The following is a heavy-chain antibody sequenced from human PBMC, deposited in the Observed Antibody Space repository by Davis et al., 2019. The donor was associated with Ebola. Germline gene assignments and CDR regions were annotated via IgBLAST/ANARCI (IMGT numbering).Heavy chain of an antibody. D-gene: IGHD3-10*01. CDR3: ARTYRAMVQGVINWFDP. V-gene: IGHV4-59*02. CDR1: GFTVSSNY. CDR2: IYYSGST. Sequence: GSLRLSCAASGFTVSSNYMSWIRQPPGKGLEWIGYIYYSGSTNYNPSLKSRVTISVDTSKNQFSLKLSSVTAADTAVYYCARTYRAMVQGVINWFDPWGQGTLVTVSS. J-gene: IGHJ5*02.